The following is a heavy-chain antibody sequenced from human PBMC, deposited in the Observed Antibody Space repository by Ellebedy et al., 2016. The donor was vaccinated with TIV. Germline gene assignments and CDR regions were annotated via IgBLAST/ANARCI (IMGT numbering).Heavy chain of an antibody. V-gene: IGHV3-64D*09. D-gene: IGHD2-21*01. CDR3: VPRMVVAFEY. CDR1: GFTFSTYA. Sequence: GESLKISCSGSGFTFSTYAMHWVRQAPGKGLEYVSAISNNGGSTYYADSVKGRFTLSRDNSKNTLYLQMSSLTPEDTAVYYCVPRMVVAFEYWGQGTLVTVSS. J-gene: IGHJ4*02. CDR2: ISNNGGST.